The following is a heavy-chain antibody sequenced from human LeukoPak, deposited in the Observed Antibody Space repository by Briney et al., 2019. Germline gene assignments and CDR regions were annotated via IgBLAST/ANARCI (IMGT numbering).Heavy chain of an antibody. CDR3: ARDPTALYYYGTGPTYYFDY. V-gene: IGHV3-21*01. CDR2: ISSSSSYI. Sequence: GGSLRLSCAASGFTFSSYSMNWVRQAPGKGLEWVSSISSSSSYIYYADSVKGRFTISRDNAKNSLYLQMSSLRAEDTAVYYCARDPTALYYYGTGPTYYFDYWGQGSLVTVSA. J-gene: IGHJ4*02. CDR1: GFTFSSYS. D-gene: IGHD3-10*01.